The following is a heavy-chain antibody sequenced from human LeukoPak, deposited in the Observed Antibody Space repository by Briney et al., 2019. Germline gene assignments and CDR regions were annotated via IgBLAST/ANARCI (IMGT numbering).Heavy chain of an antibody. V-gene: IGHV4-39*07. CDR2: IYYSGST. J-gene: IGHJ6*03. CDR3: ARSASGYSSGWYLPDYYYYYMDV. D-gene: IGHD6-19*01. CDR1: GGSISSSSYY. Sequence: SETLSLTCTVSGGSISSSSYYWGWIRQPPGKGLEWIGSIYYSGSTYYNPSLKSRVTISVDTSKNQFSLKLSSVTAADTAVYYCARSASGYSSGWYLPDYYYYYMDVWGKGTTVTVSS.